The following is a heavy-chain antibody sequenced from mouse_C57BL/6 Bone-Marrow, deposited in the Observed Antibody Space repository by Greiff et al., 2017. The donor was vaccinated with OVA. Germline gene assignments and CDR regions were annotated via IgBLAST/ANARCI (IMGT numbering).Heavy chain of an antibody. CDR2: IYPGSGST. J-gene: IGHJ2*01. CDR1: GYTFTSYW. D-gene: IGHD2-4*01. V-gene: IGHV1-55*01. CDR3: ARFDDYDGDY. Sequence: QVHVKQPGAELVKPGASVKMSCKASGYTFTSYWITWVKQRPGQGLEWIGDIYPGSGSTNYNEKFKSKATLTVDTSSSTAYMQLSSLTSEDSAVYYCARFDDYDGDYWGQGTTLTVSS.